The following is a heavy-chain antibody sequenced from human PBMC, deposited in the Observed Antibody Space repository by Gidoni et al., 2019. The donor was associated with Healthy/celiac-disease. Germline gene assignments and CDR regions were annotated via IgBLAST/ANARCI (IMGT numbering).Heavy chain of an antibody. CDR3: ARDVDTAMDYYFDY. CDR2: ISSSSSYI. D-gene: IGHD5-18*01. Sequence: EVQLVVSGGGLVKPGGSLRLSSAASGFPFRSYSMNWVRPAPGKGLEWVSSISSSSSYIYYADSVKGRFTISRDNAKNSLYLQMNSLRAEDTAVYYCARDVDTAMDYYFDYWGQGTLVTVSS. V-gene: IGHV3-21*01. J-gene: IGHJ4*02. CDR1: GFPFRSYS.